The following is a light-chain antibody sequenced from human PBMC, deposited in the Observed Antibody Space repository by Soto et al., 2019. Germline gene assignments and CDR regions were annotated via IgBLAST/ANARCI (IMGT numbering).Light chain of an antibody. J-gene: IGKJ2*01. CDR1: QSVGSN. CDR2: DAS. CDR3: QQYNNWPYT. V-gene: IGKV3-15*01. Sequence: EIVLTHSPATLSVSPGERATLSCRASQSVGSNLAWYQQRPGQPPRLLIYDASTRATDIPARFSGGGSGTEFTXXXXSLQSEDFAXYYCQQYNNWPYTFGQGTKLQIK.